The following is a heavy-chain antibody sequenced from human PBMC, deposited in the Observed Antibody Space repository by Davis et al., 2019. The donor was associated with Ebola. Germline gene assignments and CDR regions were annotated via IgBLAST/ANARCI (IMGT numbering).Heavy chain of an antibody. V-gene: IGHV3-64*04. CDR3: VRDFTR. Sequence: GESLKTSCSASGFTFSSHAMHWVRQAPGKGLEYLSAISSNGGSTYYADPVKGRFTISRDNAKNTVDLQMNSLRAEDTAVYYCVRDFTRWGQGTLVTVSS. J-gene: IGHJ4*02. CDR2: ISSNGGST. CDR1: GFTFSSHA. D-gene: IGHD2-15*01.